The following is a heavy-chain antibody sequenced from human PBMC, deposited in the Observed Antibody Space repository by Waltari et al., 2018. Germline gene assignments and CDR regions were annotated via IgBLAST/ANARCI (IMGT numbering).Heavy chain of an antibody. D-gene: IGHD6-19*01. CDR3: ATSGWYCFDY. Sequence: VQLVESGGGVVHPGRSLRLSCAASGFTFSSYDMHWVRQAPGKGLEWVSSISSSSSYIYYADSVKGRFTISRDNAKNSLYLQMNSLRAEDTAVYYCATSGWYCFDYWGQGTLVTVSS. CDR1: GFTFSSYD. J-gene: IGHJ4*02. V-gene: IGHV3-21*01. CDR2: ISSSSSYI.